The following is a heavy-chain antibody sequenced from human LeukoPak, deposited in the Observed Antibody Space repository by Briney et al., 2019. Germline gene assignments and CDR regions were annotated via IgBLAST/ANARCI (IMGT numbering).Heavy chain of an antibody. D-gene: IGHD3-22*01. CDR3: AKTYYYDSSGYYYENAFDI. V-gene: IGHV3-74*01. CDR2: IKSDGSST. J-gene: IGHJ3*02. Sequence: PGGSLRLSCVASGFTFNTYWMHWVRRPPGKGLVWVSRIKSDGSSTSYADSVKGRFTIPRDNAKNTLYLQMNSLRAEDTAMYYCAKTYYYDSSGYYYENAFDIWGLGTMVTVSS. CDR1: GFTFNTYW.